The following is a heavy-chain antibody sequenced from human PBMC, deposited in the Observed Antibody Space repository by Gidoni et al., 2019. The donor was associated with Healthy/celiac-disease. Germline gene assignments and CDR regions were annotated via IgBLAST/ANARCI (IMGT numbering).Heavy chain of an antibody. CDR3: AKDNTTYDSSGGGFDY. J-gene: IGHJ4*02. CDR1: GFTFDDHA. Sequence: EVQLVESGGGLGQPGRSLRLSRAASGFTFDDHARHGVRQAPGKGLEWVSGISWNSGSLGYADSVKGRFTISRDNAKNSLYLQMNSLRAEDTALYYCAKDNTTYDSSGGGFDYWGQGTLVTVSS. V-gene: IGHV3-9*01. D-gene: IGHD3-22*01. CDR2: ISWNSGSL.